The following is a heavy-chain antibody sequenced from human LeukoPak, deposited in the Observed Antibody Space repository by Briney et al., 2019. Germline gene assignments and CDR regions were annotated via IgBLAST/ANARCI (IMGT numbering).Heavy chain of an antibody. D-gene: IGHD6-13*01. CDR1: GGTFSSYA. V-gene: IGHV1-69*06. CDR2: IIPIFGTA. CDR3: ARDPRYSSSWYIGAGAFDI. Sequence: ASVKVSCKASGGTFSSYAISWVRQAPGQGLEWMGGIIPIFGTANYAQKFQGRVTITADKSTSTAYMELSSLRSEDTAVYYCARDPRYSSSWYIGAGAFDIWGQGTMVTVSS. J-gene: IGHJ3*02.